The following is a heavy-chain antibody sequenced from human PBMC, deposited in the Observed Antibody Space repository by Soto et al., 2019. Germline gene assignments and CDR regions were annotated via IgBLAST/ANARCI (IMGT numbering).Heavy chain of an antibody. CDR3: ARAAEGYCSSTSCYGGGGYYYYYMDV. Sequence: ASVKVPCKASGYTFTSYDINWVRQATGQGLEWMGWMNPNSGNAGYAQKFQGRVTMTRNTSISTAYMELSSLRSEDTAVYYCARAAEGYCSSTSCYGGGGYYYYYMDVWGKGTTVTVSS. J-gene: IGHJ6*03. CDR1: GYTFTSYD. V-gene: IGHV1-8*01. D-gene: IGHD2-2*01. CDR2: MNPNSGNA.